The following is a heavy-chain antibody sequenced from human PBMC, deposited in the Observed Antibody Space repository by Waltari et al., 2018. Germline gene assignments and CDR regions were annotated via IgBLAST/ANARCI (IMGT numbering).Heavy chain of an antibody. CDR3: TTDFHSEYAEYYFDN. V-gene: IGHV3-15*01. D-gene: IGHD2-2*01. CDR1: GFSLTGAW. CDR2: FKFRSDGGTA. Sequence: VELVDSGGGSVKPGGSLRVSCSASGFSLTGAWMSWVRQRPGKGLEWVGRFKFRSDGGTADYAAPVKDRFFISRDDSKPTLYLQMNSLKTEDTAVYYCTTDFHSEYAEYYFDNWTQGTLVTVSS. J-gene: IGHJ4*02.